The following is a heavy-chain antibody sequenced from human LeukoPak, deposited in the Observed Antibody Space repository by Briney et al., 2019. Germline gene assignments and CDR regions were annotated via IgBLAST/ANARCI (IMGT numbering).Heavy chain of an antibody. CDR2: ISYDGSNK. CDR1: GFTFSSYA. D-gene: IGHD5-18*01. V-gene: IGHV3-30-3*01. CDR3: ARVKTAQLWLYESTIDY. J-gene: IGHJ4*02. Sequence: PGGSLRLSCAASGFTFSSYAMHWVRQAPGKGLEWVAVISYDGSNKYYADSVKGRFTISRDNSKNTLYLQMNSLRAEDTAVYYCARVKTAQLWLYESTIDYWGQGTLVTVSS.